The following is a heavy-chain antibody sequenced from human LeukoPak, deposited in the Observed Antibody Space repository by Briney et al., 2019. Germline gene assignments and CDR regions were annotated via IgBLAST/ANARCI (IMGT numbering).Heavy chain of an antibody. Sequence: PSETLSPTCTVSGGSISSGGYYWSWIRQHPGKGPEWIGYIYYSGSTYYNPSLKSRVTISVDTSKNQFSLKLSSVTAADTAVYYCARDDSSLFDYWGQGTLVTVSS. J-gene: IGHJ4*02. CDR3: ARDDSSLFDY. CDR1: GGSISSGGYY. CDR2: IYYSGST. D-gene: IGHD3-22*01. V-gene: IGHV4-31*03.